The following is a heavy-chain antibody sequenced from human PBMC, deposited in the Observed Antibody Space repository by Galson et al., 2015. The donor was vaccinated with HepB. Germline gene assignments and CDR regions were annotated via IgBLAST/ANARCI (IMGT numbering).Heavy chain of an antibody. CDR3: AADRNYLGGYYYYYGMDV. V-gene: IGHV1-18*01. Sequence: SVKVSCKASGYTFTSYGISWVRQAPGQGLEWMGWISAYNGNTNYAQKLQERVTITRDMSTSTAYMELSSLRSEDTAVYYCAADRNYLGGYYYYYGMDVWGQGTTVTVSS. CDR2: ISAYNGNT. CDR1: GYTFTSYG. J-gene: IGHJ6*02. D-gene: IGHD4-11*01.